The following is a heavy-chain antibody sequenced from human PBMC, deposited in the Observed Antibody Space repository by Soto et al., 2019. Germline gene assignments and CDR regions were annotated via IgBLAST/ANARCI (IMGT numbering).Heavy chain of an antibody. Sequence: ASVKVSCKASGYTFTSYDINWVRQATGQGLEWMGWMNPNSGNTGYAQKFQGRVTMTRNTSISTAYMELSSLRSEDTAVYYCARAVLRYFDWLSPFDYWGQGTLVNVS. V-gene: IGHV1-8*01. CDR2: MNPNSGNT. CDR3: ARAVLRYFDWLSPFDY. D-gene: IGHD3-9*01. CDR1: GYTFTSYD. J-gene: IGHJ4*02.